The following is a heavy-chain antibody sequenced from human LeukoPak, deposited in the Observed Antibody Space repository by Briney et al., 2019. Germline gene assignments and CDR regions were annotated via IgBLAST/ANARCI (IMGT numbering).Heavy chain of an antibody. V-gene: IGHV1-69*01. CDR1: GGTFTSYA. CDR2: IIPIFGTA. Sequence: SVKVSCKASGGTFTSYAISWVRQAPGQGLEWMGGIIPIFGTANYAQKFQGRVTITADESTSTAYMELSSLRSEDTAVYYCARAEVRGVIITSWFDPWGQGTLVTVSS. D-gene: IGHD3-10*01. J-gene: IGHJ5*02. CDR3: ARAEVRGVIITSWFDP.